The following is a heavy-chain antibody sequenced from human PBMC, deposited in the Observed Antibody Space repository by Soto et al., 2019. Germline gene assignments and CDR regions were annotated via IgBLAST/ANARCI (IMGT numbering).Heavy chain of an antibody. CDR3: ARGRRRYYDFWSGYTALEV. D-gene: IGHD3-3*01. CDR1: GGTFSSYA. V-gene: IGHV1-69*12. CDR2: IIPIFGTA. J-gene: IGHJ6*02. Sequence: QVQLVQSGAEVKKPGSSVKVSCKASGGTFSSYAISWVRQAPGQGLEWMGGIIPIFGTANYAQKFQGRVTITADEXXSXAXXELSSLRSEDTAVYYCARGRRRYYDFWSGYTALEVWGQGTTVTVSS.